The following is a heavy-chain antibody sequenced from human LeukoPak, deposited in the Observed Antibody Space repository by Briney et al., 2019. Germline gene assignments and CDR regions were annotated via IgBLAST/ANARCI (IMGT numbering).Heavy chain of an antibody. V-gene: IGHV4-30-2*01. D-gene: IGHD5-24*01. CDR2: IYHSGST. CDR3: ASPTTSMAIIDY. J-gene: IGHJ4*02. Sequence: PSETLSLTCTVSGGSISSGGYYWSWIRQPPGKGLEWIGYIYHSGSTYYNPSLKSRVTISVDRSKNQFSLKLSSVTAADMAVYYCASPTTSMAIIDYWGQGTLVTVSS. CDR1: GGSISSGGYY.